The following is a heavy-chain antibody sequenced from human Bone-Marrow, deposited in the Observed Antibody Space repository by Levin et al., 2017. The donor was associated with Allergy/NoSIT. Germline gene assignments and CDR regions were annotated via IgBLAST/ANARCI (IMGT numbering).Heavy chain of an antibody. CDR1: GFTFSSYG. CDR2: IWYDGSNK. J-gene: IGHJ4*02. D-gene: IGHD3-9*01. Sequence: GGSLRLSCAASGFTFSSYGMHWVRQAPGKGLEWVAVIWYDGSNKYYADSVKGRFTISRDNSKNTLYLQMNSLRAEDTAVYYCARDRSYDILTGYLDYWGQGTLVTVSS. V-gene: IGHV3-33*01. CDR3: ARDRSYDILTGYLDY.